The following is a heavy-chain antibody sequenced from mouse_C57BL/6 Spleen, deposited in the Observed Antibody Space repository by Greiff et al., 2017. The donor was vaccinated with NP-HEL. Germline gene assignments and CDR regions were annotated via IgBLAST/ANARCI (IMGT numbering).Heavy chain of an antibody. D-gene: IGHD1-1*01. CDR1: GYTFTSYW. CDR3: AAITTVVATYYFDY. Sequence: QVQLQQPGAELVKPGASVKLSCKASGYTFTSYWMHWVKQRPGQGLEWIGMIHPNSGSTNYNEKFKSKATLTVDKSSSTSNMQLSSLTSENSAVYYCAAITTVVATYYFDYWGQGTTLTVSS. J-gene: IGHJ2*01. CDR2: IHPNSGST. V-gene: IGHV1-64*01.